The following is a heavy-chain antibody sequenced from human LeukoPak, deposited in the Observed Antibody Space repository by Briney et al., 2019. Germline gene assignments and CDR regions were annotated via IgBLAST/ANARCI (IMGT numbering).Heavy chain of an antibody. Sequence: PGGSLRLSCAASGFTFSSYGMHWVRQAPGKGLEWVAFIRYDGSNQYYADSVKGRFTISRDNSKNTLYLQMNSLRAEDTAVCYCAKEGVSAAAGIQFDYWGQGTLVTVSS. CDR2: IRYDGSNQ. CDR3: AKEGVSAAAGIQFDY. CDR1: GFTFSSYG. D-gene: IGHD6-13*01. J-gene: IGHJ4*02. V-gene: IGHV3-30*02.